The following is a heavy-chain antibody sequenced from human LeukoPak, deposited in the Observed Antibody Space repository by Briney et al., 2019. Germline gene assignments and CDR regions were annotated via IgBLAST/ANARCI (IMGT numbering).Heavy chain of an antibody. V-gene: IGHV3-21*01. J-gene: IGHJ4*02. CDR3: ARDGVGYCSGGSCYSDY. Sequence: GGSLRLSCAASGFTFSSYSMNWVRQASGKGLEWVSSISSSSSYIYYADSVKGRFTISRDNAKNSLYLQMNSLRAEDTAVYYCARDGVGYCSGGSCYSDYWGQGTLVTVSS. D-gene: IGHD2-15*01. CDR1: GFTFSSYS. CDR2: ISSSSSYI.